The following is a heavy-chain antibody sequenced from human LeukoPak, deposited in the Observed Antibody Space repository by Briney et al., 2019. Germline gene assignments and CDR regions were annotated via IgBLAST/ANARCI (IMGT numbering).Heavy chain of an antibody. J-gene: IGHJ4*02. V-gene: IGHV3-23*01. Sequence: PGGSLRLSCAASDSSFRSHDMSWVRQTLEKGLEWVSSIAGDGASFYADSVKGRFTISRDNAKNTLYLQMNTLRVEDTAVYYCARGSWSAADTNIDHWGQGTLVTVSS. CDR2: IAGDGAS. D-gene: IGHD6-13*01. CDR1: DSSFRSHD. CDR3: ARGSWSAADTNIDH.